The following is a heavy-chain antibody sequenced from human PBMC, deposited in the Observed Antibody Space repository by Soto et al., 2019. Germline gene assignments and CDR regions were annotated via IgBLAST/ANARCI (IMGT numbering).Heavy chain of an antibody. CDR1: GYDFPTYG. J-gene: IGHJ4*02. V-gene: IGHV1-18*01. CDR2: ISAHNGNT. CDR3: ARGRYGDY. Sequence: QVHLVQSGAEVKRPGASVKVSGKGTGYDFPTYGITWVRQAPGQGLEWMAWISAHNGNTDYAQKLQGRVTVTRDTSTSTAYMELRSLRSDDTAVYYCARGRYGDYWGQGALVTVSS. D-gene: IGHD1-1*01.